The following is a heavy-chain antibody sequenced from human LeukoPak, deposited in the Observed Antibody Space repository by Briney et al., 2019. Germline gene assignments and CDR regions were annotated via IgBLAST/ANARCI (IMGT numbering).Heavy chain of an antibody. CDR2: IKSKTDGGTT. V-gene: IGHV3-15*01. CDR3: TTGRGY. J-gene: IGHJ4*02. Sequence: GGSLRLSCAASVFTFSNAWMRWVRQAPGKGLEWVGRIKSKTDGGTTDYAAPVKDRFTISRDDSKHTMHAHMNSLKTEDSGVYYCTTGRGYWGQGTLVTVSS. CDR1: VFTFSNAW.